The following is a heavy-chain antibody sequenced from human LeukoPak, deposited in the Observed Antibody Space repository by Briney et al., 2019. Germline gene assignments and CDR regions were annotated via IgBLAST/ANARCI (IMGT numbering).Heavy chain of an antibody. V-gene: IGHV1-3*01. J-gene: IGHJ4*02. CDR2: INAGNGNT. CDR3: ARAWFGELSPLDY. CDR1: GYTFTSYA. Sequence: GASVKVSCKASGYTFTSYAMHWVRQAPGQRLEWMGWINAGNGNTKYSQKFQGRVTITRDTSASTAYMELSSLRSEDTAVYYCARAWFGELSPLDYWGQGTLVTVSS. D-gene: IGHD3-10*01.